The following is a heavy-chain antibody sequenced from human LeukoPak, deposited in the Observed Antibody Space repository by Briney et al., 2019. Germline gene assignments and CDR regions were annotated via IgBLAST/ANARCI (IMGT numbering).Heavy chain of an antibody. CDR2: INPNSGGT. V-gene: IGHV1-2*02. CDR1: GYTFTGYY. CDR3: ARDFNYYGSGSFPDY. D-gene: IGHD3-10*01. J-gene: IGHJ4*02. Sequence: ASVKVSCKASGYTFTGYYMHWVGQAPGQGLEWMGWINPNSGGTNYAQKFQGRVTMTRDTSISTAYMELSRLRSDDTAVYYCARDFNYYGSGSFPDYWGQGTLVTVSS.